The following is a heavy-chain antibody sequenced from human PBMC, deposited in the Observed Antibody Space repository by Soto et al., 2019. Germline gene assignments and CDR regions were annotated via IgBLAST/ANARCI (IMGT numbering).Heavy chain of an antibody. CDR3: ARVSSGVVISFSWFDC. CDR1: RYESTSQC. V-gene: IGHV5-10-1*04. D-gene: IGHD3-3*01. CDR2: IHLAGSQA. J-gene: IGHJ5*01. Sequence: AESVTTSCKGSRYESTSQCITWVRLRPGKGLEWIGNIHLAGSQAHYSRSFEGQVAMSAGKSMTTAFLQWASLKASDTAIYYCARVSSGVVISFSWFDCWGQGTMVTVSS.